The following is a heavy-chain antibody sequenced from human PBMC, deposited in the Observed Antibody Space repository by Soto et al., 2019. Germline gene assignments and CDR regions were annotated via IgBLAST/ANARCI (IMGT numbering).Heavy chain of an antibody. J-gene: IGHJ6*02. CDR1: GGSISSSSYY. CDR2: IYYSGST. CDR3: ARQWSGLRGYYYYYYGMDV. Sequence: SETLSLTCTVSGGSISSSSYYWGWIRQPPGKGLEWIGSIYYSGSTYYNPSLKSRVTISVDTSKNQFSLKLSSVTAADTAVYYCARQWSGLRGYYYYYYGMDVWGQGTTVTVSS. D-gene: IGHD3-10*01. V-gene: IGHV4-39*01.